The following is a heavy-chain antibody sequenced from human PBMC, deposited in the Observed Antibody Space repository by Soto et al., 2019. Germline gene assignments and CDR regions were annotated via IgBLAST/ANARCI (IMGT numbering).Heavy chain of an antibody. CDR1: GYTFTSYA. Sequence: QVQLVQSGAEVKKPGASVKVSCKASGYTFTSYAMHWVRQAPGQRLEWMGWINAGNGNTKYSQKFQGRVTITRDTSASTAYMELSSMRSEEMAVYYCARARREWLGYYYMDVWGKGTTVTLSS. V-gene: IGHV1-3*01. D-gene: IGHD3-3*01. CDR3: ARARREWLGYYYMDV. J-gene: IGHJ6*03. CDR2: INAGNGNT.